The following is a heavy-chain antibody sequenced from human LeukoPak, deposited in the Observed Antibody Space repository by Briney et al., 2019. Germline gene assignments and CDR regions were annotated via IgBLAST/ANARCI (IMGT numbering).Heavy chain of an antibody. D-gene: IGHD2-2*01. CDR2: ISYDGSNK. V-gene: IGHV3-30*04. J-gene: IGHJ6*04. CDR3: ARDRGSTSSYGMDV. Sequence: GRSLRLSCAASGFTFSSYAMHWVRQAPGKGLEWVAVISYDGSNKYYADSVKGRFTISRDNSKNTLYLQMKSLRAEDTAVYYCARDRGSTSSYGMDVWGKGTTVTVSS. CDR1: GFTFSSYA.